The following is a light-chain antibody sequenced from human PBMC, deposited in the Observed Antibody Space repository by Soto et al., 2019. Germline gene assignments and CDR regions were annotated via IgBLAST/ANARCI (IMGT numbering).Light chain of an antibody. Sequence: EIVLTQSPATLSLSPGDRATLSCRASQSVNSFLTWYQQKPGQAPRLLIYDASTRATGNPARFSGSGSGTDFTLTISSLEPEDFAVYYCQQRNGWPLTFGGGTRVEMK. J-gene: IGKJ4*01. CDR1: QSVNSF. CDR2: DAS. V-gene: IGKV3-11*01. CDR3: QQRNGWPLT.